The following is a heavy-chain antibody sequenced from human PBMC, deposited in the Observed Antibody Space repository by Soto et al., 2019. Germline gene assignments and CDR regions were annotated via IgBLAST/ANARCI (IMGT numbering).Heavy chain of an antibody. CDR3: AKDTYSNYEGPFDP. V-gene: IGHV3-30*18. CDR2: ISYDGSNK. Sequence: GGSLRLSCAASGFTFSSYGMHWVRQAPGKGLEWVAVISYDGSNKYYADSVKGRFTISRDNPKNTLYLQMNSLRAEDTAVYYCAKDTYSNYEGPFDPSGQGTLVTVSS. D-gene: IGHD4-4*01. CDR1: GFTFSSYG. J-gene: IGHJ5*02.